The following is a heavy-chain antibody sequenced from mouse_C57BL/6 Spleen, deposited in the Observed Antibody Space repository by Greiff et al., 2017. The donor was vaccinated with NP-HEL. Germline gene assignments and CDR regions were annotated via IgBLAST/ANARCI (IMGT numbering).Heavy chain of an antibody. CDR1: GYTFTDYY. V-gene: IGHV1-26*01. D-gene: IGHD2-1*01. CDR2: INPNNGGT. CDR3: AREGNYGNYGAY. J-gene: IGHJ3*01. Sequence: EVQLQQSGPELVKPGASVKISCKASGYTFTDYYMNWVKQSHGKSLEWIGDINPNNGGTSYNQKFKGKATLTVDKSSSTAYMELRSLTSGESAVYYCAREGNYGNYGAYWGQGTLVTVSA.